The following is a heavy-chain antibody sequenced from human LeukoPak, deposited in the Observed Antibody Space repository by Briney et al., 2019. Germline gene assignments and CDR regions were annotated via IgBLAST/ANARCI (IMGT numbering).Heavy chain of an antibody. Sequence: PGGSLRLSCAASRFTFSNYAMSWVRQAPGKGLEWVSAIGGNGGSTYYADSVKGRFTISRDNSKNTLYLQMNSLRAEDTAVYYCARGGTIMEDPFDYWGQGTLVTVSS. CDR2: IGGNGGST. CDR3: ARGGTIMEDPFDY. D-gene: IGHD2-15*01. V-gene: IGHV3-23*01. CDR1: RFTFSNYA. J-gene: IGHJ4*02.